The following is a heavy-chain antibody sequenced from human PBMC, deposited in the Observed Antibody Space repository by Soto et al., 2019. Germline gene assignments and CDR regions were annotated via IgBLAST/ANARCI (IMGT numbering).Heavy chain of an antibody. CDR1: GGSISSGDYY. J-gene: IGHJ4*02. V-gene: IGHV4-30-4*01. CDR2: IYYSGST. CDR3: AREGPHHRDFDY. Sequence: SETLSLTCTVSGGSISSGDYYWSWIRQPPGKGLEWIGYIYYSGSTYYNPSLKSRVTISVDTSKNQFSLKLSSVTAADTAVYYCAREGPHHRDFDYWGQGTLVTVSS.